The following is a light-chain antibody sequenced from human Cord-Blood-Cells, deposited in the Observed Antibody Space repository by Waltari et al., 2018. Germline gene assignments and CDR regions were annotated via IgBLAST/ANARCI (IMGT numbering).Light chain of an antibody. J-gene: IGLJ2*01. CDR3: SSYAGSNNYVV. Sequence: QSALTQPPPASGSPGQAVTIPCTGTSSAVVGYNYVSWYQQHPGKAPTLMIYEVSKRPSGVPDRFSGSKSGNTASLTVSGLQAEDEADYYCSSYAGSNNYVVFGGGTKLTVL. CDR1: SSAVVGYNY. V-gene: IGLV2-8*01. CDR2: EVS.